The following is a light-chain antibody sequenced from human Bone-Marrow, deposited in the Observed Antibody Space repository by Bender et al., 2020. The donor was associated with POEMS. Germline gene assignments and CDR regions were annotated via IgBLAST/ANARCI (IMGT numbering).Light chain of an antibody. V-gene: IGLV6-57*03. CDR1: SGSIDSNY. CDR2: DDI. J-gene: IGLJ3*02. CDR3: QSYQSGGFPWV. Sequence: NFMLTQPHSVSASPGETVTISCTRSSGSIDSNYVQWYQQRPGSAPTTVIYDDIQRPSGVPFRFSASIDTSSNSASLTISGLQTEDEARYYCQSYQSGGFPWVFGGGTKLTVL.